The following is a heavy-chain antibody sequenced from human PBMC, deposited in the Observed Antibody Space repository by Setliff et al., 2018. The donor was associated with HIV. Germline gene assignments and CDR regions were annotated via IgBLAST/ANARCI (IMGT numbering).Heavy chain of an antibody. CDR2: IYTSGST. D-gene: IGHD1-1*01. J-gene: IGHJ3*01. V-gene: IGHV4-4*07. Sequence: PSETLSLTCTVSGGSITSFYWNWIRQPAGRGLEWIGRIYTSGSTNYSPSLKSRVSMSVDTSRNQLSLRLTSVTAADTAVYLCARTTILQESFDLWGQGTMVTVSS. CDR3: ARTTILQESFDL. CDR1: GGSITSFY.